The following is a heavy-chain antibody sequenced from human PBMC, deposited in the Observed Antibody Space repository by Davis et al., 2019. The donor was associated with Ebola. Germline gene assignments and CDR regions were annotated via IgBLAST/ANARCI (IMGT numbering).Heavy chain of an antibody. CDR2: INPISGDA. Sequence: ASVKVSCKVSGYTLTDYQMHWVRQAPGQGLEWMGGINPISGDANYAESFQGRVTMTRDTSISTVYMELIRLRSDDTAVYFCARDLSYSYYYHYYGMDVWGQGTTVTVSS. CDR1: GYTLTDYQ. V-gene: IGHV1-2*02. J-gene: IGHJ6*02. CDR3: ARDLSYSYYYHYYGMDV. D-gene: IGHD3-10*01.